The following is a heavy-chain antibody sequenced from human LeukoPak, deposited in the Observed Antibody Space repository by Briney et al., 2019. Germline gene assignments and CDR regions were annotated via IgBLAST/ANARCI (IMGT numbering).Heavy chain of an antibody. J-gene: IGHJ4*02. V-gene: IGHV1-69*13. CDR2: IIPIFGTA. Sequence: SVKVSCKASGGTFSSYAISWVRQAPGQGLEWMGGIIPIFGTANYAQKFQGRVTITADESTSTAYMELSSPRSEDTAVYYCARDLGAREQQLAFDYWGQGTLVTVSS. CDR3: ARDLGAREQQLAFDY. D-gene: IGHD6-13*01. CDR1: GGTFSSYA.